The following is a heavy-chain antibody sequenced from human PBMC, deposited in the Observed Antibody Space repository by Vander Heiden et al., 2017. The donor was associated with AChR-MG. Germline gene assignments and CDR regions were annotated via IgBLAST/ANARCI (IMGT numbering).Heavy chain of an antibody. CDR1: GFTFSSYG. CDR3: ARAQGYYDFWSGYWDV. J-gene: IGHJ6*02. V-gene: IGHV3-33*01. D-gene: IGHD3-3*01. CDR2: IWYDGSNK. Sequence: QVQLVESGGGVVQPGRSLRLSCAASGFTFSSYGLHGVRQAPGKGLEWVAVIWYDGSNKYYADAVKGRFTISRDNSKNTLYLQMNSLRAEDTAVYYCARAQGYYDFWSGYWDVWGQGTTVTVSS.